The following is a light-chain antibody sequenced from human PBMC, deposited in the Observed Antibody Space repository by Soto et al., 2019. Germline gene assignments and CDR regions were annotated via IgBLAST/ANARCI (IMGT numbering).Light chain of an antibody. CDR2: DAS. J-gene: IGKJ4*01. V-gene: IGKV3-11*01. Sequence: EIVLTQSPATLSLSPGERATLSCRASQSVSNYLAWFQQKPGQAPRLLIYDASNRATGIPARFSGSGSGTDLTLTISSLEPEDCAVYYCQQRSSWPLLTFGGGTKVEI. CDR1: QSVSNY. CDR3: QQRSSWPLLT.